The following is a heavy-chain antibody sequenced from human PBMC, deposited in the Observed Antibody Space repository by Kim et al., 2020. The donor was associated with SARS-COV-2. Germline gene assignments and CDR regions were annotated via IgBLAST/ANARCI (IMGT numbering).Heavy chain of an antibody. CDR1: GFSLSTSGMC. V-gene: IGHV2-70*01. D-gene: IGHD3-22*01. Sequence: SGPTLVNPTQTLTLTCTFSGFSLSTSGMCVSWIRQPPGKALEWLALIDWDDDKYYSTSLKTRLTISKDTSKNQVVLTMTNMDPADTATYYCARQYYYDSSGYGFDYWGQGTRVPVSS. J-gene: IGHJ4*02. CDR3: ARQYYYDSSGYGFDY. CDR2: IDWDDDK.